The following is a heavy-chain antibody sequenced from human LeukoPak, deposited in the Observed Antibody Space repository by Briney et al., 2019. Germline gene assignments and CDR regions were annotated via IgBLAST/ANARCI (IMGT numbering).Heavy chain of an antibody. CDR1: GFTFSSFS. V-gene: IGHV3-21*04. J-gene: IGHJ6*02. D-gene: IGHD3-16*01. CDR3: ARGGGLDV. Sequence: PGESLRLSCAASGFTFSSFSMNWVRQAPGKGLEWVSSVSSSSSYLYYADSVKGRFTISRDNAKNSLYLQMSNLRAEDTAVCFCARGGGLDVWGQGATVTVSS. CDR2: VSSSSSYL.